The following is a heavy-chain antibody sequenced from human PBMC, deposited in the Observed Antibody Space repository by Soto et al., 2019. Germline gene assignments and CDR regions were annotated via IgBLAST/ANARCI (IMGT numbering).Heavy chain of an antibody. CDR2: INNDGSDT. Sequence: EVHLVESGGGLVQPGGSLRLSCAASGITFRYYWLHWVRQVPGRGPVWVSGINNDGSDTFYADFVEGRFTISRDNAKNTVYLQMDSLRAEDTAVYYCGSLFEFWGQGTLVTVPS. V-gene: IGHV3-74*01. CDR3: GSLFEF. J-gene: IGHJ4*02. CDR1: GITFRYYW.